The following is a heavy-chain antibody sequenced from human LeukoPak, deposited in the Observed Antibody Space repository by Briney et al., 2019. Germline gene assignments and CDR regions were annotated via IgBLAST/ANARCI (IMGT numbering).Heavy chain of an antibody. CDR3: ARGRYDFWSGYYYYYYMDV. J-gene: IGHJ6*03. Sequence: TSETLSLTCTVSGYSISSGYYWGWIRPPPGKGLEWIGSIYHSGSTYYNPSLKSRVTISVDTSKNQFSLKLSSVTAADTAVYYCARGRYDFWSGYYYYYYMDVWGKGTTVTVSS. V-gene: IGHV4-38-2*02. CDR1: GYSISSGYY. CDR2: IYHSGST. D-gene: IGHD3-3*01.